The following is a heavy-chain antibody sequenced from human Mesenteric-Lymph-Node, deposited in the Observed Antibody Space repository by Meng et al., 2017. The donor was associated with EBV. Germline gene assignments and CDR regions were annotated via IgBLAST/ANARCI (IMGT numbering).Heavy chain of an antibody. CDR3: TKVACRGGNCEVGRLDP. J-gene: IGHJ5*02. Sequence: QVSLQESGPGRVKPSETLSLTCTVSGGSLSPYYWSWIRQSPGKGLEWIGYIYYRGDTNYNPSLESRVTISIDTSKNQFSLQLTSLTAADTAVYYCTKVACRGGNCEVGRLDPWGQGTLVTVSS. D-gene: IGHD2-15*01. CDR2: IYYRGDT. V-gene: IGHV4-59*01. CDR1: GGSLSPYY.